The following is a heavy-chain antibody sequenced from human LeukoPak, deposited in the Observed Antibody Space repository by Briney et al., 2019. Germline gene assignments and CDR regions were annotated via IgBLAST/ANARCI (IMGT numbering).Heavy chain of an antibody. CDR1: GFTFSDYY. CDR3: AKTDYGGNLGFDI. J-gene: IGHJ3*02. CDR2: ISNTGHTK. Sequence: GGSLTLSCAASGFTFSDYYMSWIRQAPGKGLEWVSYISNTGHTKYYADSVKGRLTISRDNAKKSLYLQMNTLRVGDTAVYYCAKTDYGGNLGFDIWGQGTMVTVSS. D-gene: IGHD4-23*01. V-gene: IGHV3-11*01.